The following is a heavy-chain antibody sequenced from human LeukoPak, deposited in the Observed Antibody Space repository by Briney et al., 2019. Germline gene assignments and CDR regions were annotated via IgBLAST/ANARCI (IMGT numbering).Heavy chain of an antibody. CDR2: IKQDGSEK. CDR3: ARDPTHYYGSGSYTYFDY. D-gene: IGHD3-10*01. Sequence: GGSLRLSCAASGFTFSSYWMSWVRQAPGKGLEWVANIKQDGSEKYYVDSVKSRFTISRDNAKNSLYLQMNSLRAEDTAVYYCARDPTHYYGSGSYTYFDYWGQGTLVTVSS. CDR1: GFTFSSYW. J-gene: IGHJ4*02. V-gene: IGHV3-7*01.